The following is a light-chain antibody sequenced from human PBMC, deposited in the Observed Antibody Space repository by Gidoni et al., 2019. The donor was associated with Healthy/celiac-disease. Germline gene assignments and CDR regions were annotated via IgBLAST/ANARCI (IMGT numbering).Light chain of an antibody. CDR3: CSYAGIVV. Sequence: QSAATQPRSASGSPGQSVTISCTGTSSDVGGYNYVSWYQQHPGKAPRLMIYDVSTRPSGVPDRFSGSQSGNTASLTLSWLQAEDEAGYYCCSYAGIVVFGGGTKLTVL. V-gene: IGLV2-11*01. CDR1: SSDVGGYNY. CDR2: DVS. J-gene: IGLJ2*01.